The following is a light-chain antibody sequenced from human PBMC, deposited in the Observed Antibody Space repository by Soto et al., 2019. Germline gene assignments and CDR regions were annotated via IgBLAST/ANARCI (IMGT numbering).Light chain of an antibody. CDR2: DVS. V-gene: IGLV2-14*01. CDR3: SSYTSSLTLV. CDR1: SSDIGGYNY. Sequence: QSALTQPASVSGSPGQTITISCTGTSSDIGGYNYVSWYQHHPGKAPKLMIFDVSTRPSGVFNRFSGSKSGNTASLTISGLQAEDEADYYCSSYTSSLTLVFGGGTKLT. J-gene: IGLJ3*02.